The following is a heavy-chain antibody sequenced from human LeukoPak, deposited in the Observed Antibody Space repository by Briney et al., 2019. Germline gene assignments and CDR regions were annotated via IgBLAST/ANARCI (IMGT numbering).Heavy chain of an antibody. CDR1: GGTFSSYA. D-gene: IGHD3-9*01. Sequence: ASVKVSCKASGGTFSSYAISWVRQAPGQGLEWMGRIIPIFGTANYAQKFQGRVTITADESTSTAYMELSSLRSEDTAVYYCARVSQYYDILTGLDYYYMDVWGKGTTVTISS. J-gene: IGHJ6*03. CDR2: IIPIFGTA. CDR3: ARVSQYYDILTGLDYYYMDV. V-gene: IGHV1-69*13.